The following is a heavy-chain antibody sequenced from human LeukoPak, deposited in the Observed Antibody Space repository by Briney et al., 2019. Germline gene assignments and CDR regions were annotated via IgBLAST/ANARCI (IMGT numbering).Heavy chain of an antibody. CDR2: VSASGTST. D-gene: IGHD1-26*01. CDR3: AKSLTSGSYPDSFDY. Sequence: GGSLRLSCAASGFTFSSYGMSWVRQAPGKGLEWVSGVSASGTSTYYADSVKGRFTFSRDNSKNTLYLKLTSLRADDTAVYYCAKSLTSGSYPDSFDYWGQGTLVTVSS. V-gene: IGHV3-23*01. J-gene: IGHJ4*02. CDR1: GFTFSSYG.